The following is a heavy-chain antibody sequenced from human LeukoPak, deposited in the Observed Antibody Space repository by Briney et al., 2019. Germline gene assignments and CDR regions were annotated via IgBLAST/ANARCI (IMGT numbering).Heavy chain of an antibody. D-gene: IGHD6-13*01. CDR1: GYTFTSYD. CDR2: MNPNSGNT. V-gene: IGHV1-8*01. CDR3: ARADSSSWTSYYYYGMDV. Sequence: ASVKVSCKASGYTFTSYDINWVRQATGQGLEWMGWMNPNSGNTGYAQKFQGRVTMTRNTSISTAYMELSSLRSEGTAVYYCARADSSSWTSYYYYGMDVWGQGTTVTVSS. J-gene: IGHJ6*02.